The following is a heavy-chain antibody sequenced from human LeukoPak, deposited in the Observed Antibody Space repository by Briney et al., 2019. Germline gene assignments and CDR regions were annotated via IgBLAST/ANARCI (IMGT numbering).Heavy chain of an antibody. V-gene: IGHV4-34*01. CDR1: GGSFSAYY. J-gene: IGHJ4*02. CDR3: ARGVGYCSGGSCYLFDY. Sequence: PSETLSLTCAVYGGSFSAYYWSWIRQPPGKGLEWIGEINHSGSTNYNPSLKSRVTISVDTSKNQFSLKLSSVTAADTAVYYCARGVGYCSGGSCYLFDYWGQGTLVTVSS. D-gene: IGHD2-15*01. CDR2: INHSGST.